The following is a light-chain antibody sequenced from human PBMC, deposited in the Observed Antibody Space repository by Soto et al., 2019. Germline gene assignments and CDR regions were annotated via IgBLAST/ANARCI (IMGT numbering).Light chain of an antibody. Sequence: EIVMTQSPATLSVSPGDSATLSCRANQSISSNLAWYQQKTGQAPRLLIYGETTRATGIPDRFSGSGSGTDLTLTISRLQSEDFAVYYCQMYNNWLGTCGGGTKVDIK. J-gene: IGKJ4*01. V-gene: IGKV3-15*01. CDR2: GET. CDR1: QSISSN. CDR3: QMYNNWLGT.